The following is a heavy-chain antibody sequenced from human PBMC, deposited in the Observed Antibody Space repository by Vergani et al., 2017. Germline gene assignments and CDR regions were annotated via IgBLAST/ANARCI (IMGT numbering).Heavy chain of an antibody. J-gene: IGHJ4*02. CDR3: ARHGGSCNFYHLFDS. D-gene: IGHD2-2*01. Sequence: QVKLQESGPGLVKPSETLSLTCTVSGASVNSYYWSWIRQPPGKGLEWMGYVSFRGDTLYDPSVKGRMTISLNTSSNQFSLYLTSVTAADTAVYYCARHGGSCNFYHLFDSWGQGTLVTVSS. V-gene: IGHV4-59*02. CDR1: GASVNSYY. CDR2: VSFRGDT.